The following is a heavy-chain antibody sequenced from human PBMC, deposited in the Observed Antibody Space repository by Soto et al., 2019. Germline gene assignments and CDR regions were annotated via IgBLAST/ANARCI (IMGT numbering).Heavy chain of an antibody. D-gene: IGHD2-2*01. V-gene: IGHV3-23*01. CDR2: ISGSGENI. J-gene: IGHJ4*02. CDR3: AKDTCSTTNCYADY. Sequence: HPGGSLRLSCAASRFTFSNYVMNWVRQAPGKGLEWVSGISGSGENIYYADSVRGRFTISRDNSKNTLYLQMNSLRAEDTALYYCAKDTCSTTNCYADYWGQGTLVTVSS. CDR1: RFTFSNYV.